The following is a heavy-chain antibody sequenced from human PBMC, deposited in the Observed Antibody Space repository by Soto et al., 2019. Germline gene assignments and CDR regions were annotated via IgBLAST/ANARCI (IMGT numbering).Heavy chain of an antibody. V-gene: IGHV3-15*07. CDR2: IKSKTDGGTT. Sequence: GGSLRLSCAASGFTVTDAWMHWVRQAPGKGLEWVGRIKSKTDGGTTEYAAPVKGRFTISRDDSENTLYLQMNSLKTDDTAVYYCTTGGVLAARSTSDYWGQGTLVTVSS. J-gene: IGHJ4*02. CDR1: GFTVTDAW. D-gene: IGHD6-6*01. CDR3: TTGGVLAARSTSDY.